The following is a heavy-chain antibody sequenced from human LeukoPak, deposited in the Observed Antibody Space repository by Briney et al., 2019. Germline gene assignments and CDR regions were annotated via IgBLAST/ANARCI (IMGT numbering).Heavy chain of an antibody. Sequence: SQTLSLTCTVSGGSISSGSYYWSWIRQPAGKGLEWIGRIYTSGSTNYNPSLKSRVTISVDTSKNQFSLKLSSVTAADTAVYYCARVPMVRGGGFDYWGQGTLVTVSP. CDR3: ARVPMVRGGGFDY. CDR1: GGSISSGSYY. D-gene: IGHD3-10*01. V-gene: IGHV4-61*02. CDR2: IYTSGST. J-gene: IGHJ4*02.